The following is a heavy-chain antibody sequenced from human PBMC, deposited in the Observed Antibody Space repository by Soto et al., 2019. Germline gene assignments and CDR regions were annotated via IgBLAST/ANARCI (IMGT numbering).Heavy chain of an antibody. D-gene: IGHD6-19*01. Sequence: SETLSLTCAVSGYSISSGYYCGWIRQPPGKGLEWIGSIYHSGNTYYNPSLKSRVTISVDTSKNHFSLKLNSVTAADTAVYYCARARIVVAGTIVDYWGQGTLVT. J-gene: IGHJ4*02. CDR2: IYHSGNT. CDR1: GYSISSGYY. CDR3: ARARIVVAGTIVDY. V-gene: IGHV4-38-2*01.